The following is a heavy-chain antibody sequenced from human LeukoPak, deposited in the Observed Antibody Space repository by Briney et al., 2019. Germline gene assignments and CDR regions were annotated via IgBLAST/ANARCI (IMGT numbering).Heavy chain of an antibody. CDR1: GFTFSSYA. D-gene: IGHD3-9*01. CDR3: ATLLTGDN. V-gene: IGHV3-48*01. J-gene: IGHJ4*02. CDR2: SSSSSSTI. Sequence: GGSLRLSCVASGFTFSSYAMSWVRQAPGKGLGWVSYSSSSSSTIYYADSVKGRFTISRGNAKNSLYLQMNRLRAEDTAVYYCATLLTGDNWGQGTLVTVSS.